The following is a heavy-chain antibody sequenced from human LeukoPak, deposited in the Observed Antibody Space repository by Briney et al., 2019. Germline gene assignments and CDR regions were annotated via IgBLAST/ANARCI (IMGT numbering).Heavy chain of an antibody. J-gene: IGHJ6*02. CDR1: GFTFSDYY. CDR3: ARRVVPAIYGMDV. Sequence: GGSLRLSCAASGFTFSDYYMSWIRQAPGKGLECVSYISSSGSTIYYADSVKGRFTISRDNSKNTLYLQMNSLRAEDTAVYYCARRVVPAIYGMDVWGQGTTVTVSS. CDR2: ISSSGSTI. D-gene: IGHD2-2*01. V-gene: IGHV3-11*04.